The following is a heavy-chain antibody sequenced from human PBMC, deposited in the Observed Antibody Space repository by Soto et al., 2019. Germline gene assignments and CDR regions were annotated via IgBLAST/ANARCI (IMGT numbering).Heavy chain of an antibody. CDR2: IIPIFGTA. D-gene: IGHD1-26*01. Sequence: QVQLVQSGAEVKKPGSSVKVSCKASGGTFSSYSINWVRQAPGQGLEWMGEIIPIFGTANYAQKFQGRVTITADESTSTAYMGLSSRRSEDTAVYYCARDGGSHSGGIDYWGQGTLVTVSS. V-gene: IGHV1-69*01. CDR3: ARDGGSHSGGIDY. J-gene: IGHJ4*02. CDR1: GGTFSSYS.